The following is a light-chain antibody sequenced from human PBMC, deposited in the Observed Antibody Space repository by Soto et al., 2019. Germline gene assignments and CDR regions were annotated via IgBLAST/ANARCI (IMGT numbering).Light chain of an antibody. V-gene: IGKV3-11*01. CDR3: QQRSNWPIT. J-gene: IGKJ5*01. CDR1: QSVSVN. CDR2: GAS. Sequence: EIVMTQSPGTLSVSPGERATLSCRASQSVSVNLAWYQQKPGQAPRLLIYGASNRATGIPARFSGSGSGTDFTLTISSLEPEDFAVYYCQQRSNWPITFGQGTRLEIK.